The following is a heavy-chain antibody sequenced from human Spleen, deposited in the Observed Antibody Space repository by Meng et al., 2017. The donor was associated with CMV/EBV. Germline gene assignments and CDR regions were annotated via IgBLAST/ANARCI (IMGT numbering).Heavy chain of an antibody. CDR3: VKDHPVILNVFDS. CDR2: ISSTGNLI. V-gene: IGHV3-48*03. J-gene: IGHJ3*02. D-gene: IGHD3-16*01. CDR1: GFSFSSFE. Sequence: GESLKISCAASGFSFSSFEMNWVRQAPGKGLEWVSYISSTGNLIYYADSVKGRFTISRDNSKSTLYLQMNNLRTEDTAVYYCVKDHPVILNVFDSWGQGTMVTVSS.